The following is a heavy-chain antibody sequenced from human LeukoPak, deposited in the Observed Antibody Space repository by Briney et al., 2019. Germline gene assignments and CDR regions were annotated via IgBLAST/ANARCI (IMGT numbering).Heavy chain of an antibody. D-gene: IGHD6-19*01. Sequence: ASVKVSCKTSADSFSAYGISWVRQAPGQSLEWMGWISVYNGDTKYSHKIQGRLTMTTDRPSTTAYMELKRLRSDDTAVYFCARGRYSSGWHLDYWGQGSLVIVSS. CDR1: ADSFSAYG. CDR3: ARGRYSSGWHLDY. V-gene: IGHV1-18*01. CDR2: ISVYNGDT. J-gene: IGHJ4*02.